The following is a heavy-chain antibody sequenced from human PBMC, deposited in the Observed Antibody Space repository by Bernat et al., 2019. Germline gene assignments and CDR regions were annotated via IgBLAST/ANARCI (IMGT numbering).Heavy chain of an antibody. CDR2: ISGDGGST. CDR3: AKDTDYYDSSGLFDY. D-gene: IGHD3-22*01. V-gene: IGHV3-43*02. CDR1: GFTFDDYA. J-gene: IGHJ4*02. Sequence: EVQLVESGGGVVQPGGSLRLSCAASGFTFDDYAMHWVRQAPGKGLEWVSLISGDGGSTYYADSVKGRFTISRYNSKNSLYLQMNSLRTEDTALYYCAKDTDYYDSSGLFDYWGQGTLVTVSS.